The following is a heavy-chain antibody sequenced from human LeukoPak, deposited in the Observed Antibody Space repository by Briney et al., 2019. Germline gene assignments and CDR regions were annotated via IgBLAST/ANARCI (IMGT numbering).Heavy chain of an antibody. Sequence: GGSLRLSCAASGFIFNNYGLVWVRQAPGKGLEWVSAISNDGGGTTYADFVKGRFSVPRDNSKNTLFLQMNSLRAEDTALYYCAKGSSGYFFDLWGQGTLVTVSS. CDR2: ISNDGGGT. J-gene: IGHJ4*02. V-gene: IGHV3-23*01. D-gene: IGHD3-22*01. CDR3: AKGSSGYFFDL. CDR1: GFIFNNYG.